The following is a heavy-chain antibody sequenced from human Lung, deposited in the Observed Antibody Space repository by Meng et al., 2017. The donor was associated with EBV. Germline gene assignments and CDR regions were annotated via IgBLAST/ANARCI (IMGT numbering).Heavy chain of an antibody. CDR2: IYYSGST. V-gene: IGHV4-31*03. D-gene: IGHD3-22*01. J-gene: IGHJ4*02. CDR1: GGSISSGGHY. Sequence: QVQLQGPGPGLGKPSETLSLTCTVSGGSISSGGHYWSWIRQHPEKGLEWIGYIYYSGSTYYKPSLKSRLTISVDTSKNQLSLRLSSVTAADTAVYYCARGLWYYDRGGYFDNWGRGTLVTVSS. CDR3: ARGLWYYDRGGYFDN.